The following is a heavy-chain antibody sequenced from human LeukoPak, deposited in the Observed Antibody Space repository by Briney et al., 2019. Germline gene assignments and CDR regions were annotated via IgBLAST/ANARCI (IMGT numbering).Heavy chain of an antibody. CDR3: ARADFWSGYSFDY. CDR1: GFSFRNYW. Sequence: PGVSLRLSCAASGFSFRNYWMNWVRQAPGKGLEWVANIKQDGSEKYYVDSVKGRLTISRDNAKNSLYLQMNSLRAEDTAVYYCARADFWSGYSFDYWGQGILVTVSS. J-gene: IGHJ4*02. CDR2: IKQDGSEK. D-gene: IGHD3-3*01. V-gene: IGHV3-7*01.